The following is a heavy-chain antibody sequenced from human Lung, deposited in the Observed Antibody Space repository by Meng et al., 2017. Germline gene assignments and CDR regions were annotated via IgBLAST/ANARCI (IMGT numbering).Heavy chain of an antibody. Sequence: HVQLLQSGAEVKQPGASLTVSCKASDYTFTGYGVCWVRQAPGQGLEWMAWLGAHPGDTSFAPKFLGRDTVTADTATATAYMELRSLRSDDTAVYYCARGTPGRSYCDYWGLGTLVTVSS. D-gene: IGHD3-10*01. V-gene: IGHV1-18*01. CDR2: LGAHPGDT. CDR3: ARGTPGRSYCDY. CDR1: DYTFTGYG. J-gene: IGHJ4*02.